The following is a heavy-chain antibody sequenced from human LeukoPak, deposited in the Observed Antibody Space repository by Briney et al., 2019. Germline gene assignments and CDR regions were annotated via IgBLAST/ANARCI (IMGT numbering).Heavy chain of an antibody. J-gene: IGHJ5*02. CDR1: GASIASGSYG. V-gene: IGHV4-61*02. CDR3: TRGGHDYGGSFDT. D-gene: IGHD4-23*01. Sequence: SETLSLTCAISGASIASGSYGWDWIRQPAGSRPEYIGRISAGGRTNYNPSLKSRLTISMDTSKNHVSLRLSSVTAADTAVYYCTRGGHDYGGSFDTWGQGILVTVSS. CDR2: ISAGGRT.